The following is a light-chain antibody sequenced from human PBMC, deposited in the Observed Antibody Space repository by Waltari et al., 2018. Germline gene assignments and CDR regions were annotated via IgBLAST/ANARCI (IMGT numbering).Light chain of an antibody. CDR3: QQLNSYQWT. CDR1: QGISNY. J-gene: IGKJ1*01. V-gene: IGKV1-9*01. Sequence: IQLTQSPSSLSASVGDRVPITCRASQGISNYLACYQQKPGKAPKLLIYAASTLQSGVPSRFSGSGSGTDFTLTISSLQPEDFATYYCQQLNSYQWTFGQGTKVEIK. CDR2: AAS.